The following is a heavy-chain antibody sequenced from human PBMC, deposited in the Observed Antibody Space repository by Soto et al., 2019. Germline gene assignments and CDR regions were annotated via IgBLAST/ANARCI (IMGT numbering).Heavy chain of an antibody. Sequence: SETLSLTCAVSGGSISSGGYSWSWIRQPPGKGLEWIGYIYHSGSTYYNPSLKSRVAISVDRSKNQFSLKLSSVTAADTAVYYCAGGRYSGYDYTTTFDYWGQGTLGTVPQ. J-gene: IGHJ4*02. D-gene: IGHD5-12*01. CDR2: IYHSGST. CDR3: AGGRYSGYDYTTTFDY. V-gene: IGHV4-30-2*01. CDR1: GGSISSGGYS.